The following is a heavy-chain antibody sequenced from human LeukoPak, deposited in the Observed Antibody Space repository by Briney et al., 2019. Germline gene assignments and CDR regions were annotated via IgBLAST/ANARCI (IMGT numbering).Heavy chain of an antibody. Sequence: SETLSLTCAVYGGSFTGYYWSWIRQPPGKGLEWIGEINHSGSDNYNAPIKSRVTISADASKNQFSLTPRTLPPADAAVYYCARLLHSPHYYYYYTDVWGKGTTVTVSS. CDR2: INHSGSD. CDR3: ARLLHSPHYYYYYTDV. D-gene: IGHD3-22*01. J-gene: IGHJ6*03. V-gene: IGHV4-34*01. CDR1: GGSFTGYY.